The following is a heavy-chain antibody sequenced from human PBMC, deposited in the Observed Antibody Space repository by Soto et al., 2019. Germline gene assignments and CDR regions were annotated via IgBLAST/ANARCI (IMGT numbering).Heavy chain of an antibody. V-gene: IGHV4-59*01. CDR1: VGSISSYY. J-gene: IGHJ6*02. Sequence: SETLSLTCTVSVGSISSYYWSWIRQPPGKGLEWIGYIYYSGSTNYNPSLKSRVTISVDTSKNQFSLKLSSVTAADPAVYYCANRMDVWGQGTTVTVSS. CDR2: IYYSGST. CDR3: ANRMDV.